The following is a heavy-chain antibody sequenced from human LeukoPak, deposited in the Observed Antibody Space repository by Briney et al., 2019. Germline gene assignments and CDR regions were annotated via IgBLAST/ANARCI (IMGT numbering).Heavy chain of an antibody. CDR3: ARSRGMDV. V-gene: IGHV5-51*01. CDR1: GYTFSNYW. J-gene: IGHJ6*02. Sequence: GESLKISCKASGYTFSNYWIGWVRQMPGKGLEWMGIIYPGDSDTKYSPSFQGQVTISADKSISTAYPQWSSLKASDTAMYYCARSRGMDVWGQGTTVTVSS. CDR2: IYPGDSDT.